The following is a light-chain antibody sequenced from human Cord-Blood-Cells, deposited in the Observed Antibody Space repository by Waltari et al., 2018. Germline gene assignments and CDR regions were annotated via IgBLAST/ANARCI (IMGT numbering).Light chain of an antibody. J-gene: IGLJ3*02. Sequence: SAPPQSSPVSRSPVRSTTFSCTGYTSDVGSDNYVSWYQQHPGKAPKLMIYEVSNRPSGVSNRFSGSKSGNTASLTISGLQAEDEADYYCSSYTSSSTWVFGGGTKLTVL. CDR1: TSDVGSDNY. V-gene: IGLV2-14*01. CDR2: EVS. CDR3: SSYTSSSTWV.